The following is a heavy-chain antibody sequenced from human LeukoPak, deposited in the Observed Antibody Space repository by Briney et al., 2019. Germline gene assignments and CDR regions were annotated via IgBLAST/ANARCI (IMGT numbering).Heavy chain of an antibody. Sequence: QPGGSLRLSCAASGFTFSSYEMNWVRQAPGKGLEWVSYISSSGSTTHYADSVKGRFTISRDNAKNTLYLQMNSLRAEDTAVYYCARVERQWLALGAFDIWGQGTMVTVSS. CDR2: ISSSGSTT. J-gene: IGHJ3*02. D-gene: IGHD6-19*01. V-gene: IGHV3-48*03. CDR3: ARVERQWLALGAFDI. CDR1: GFTFSSYE.